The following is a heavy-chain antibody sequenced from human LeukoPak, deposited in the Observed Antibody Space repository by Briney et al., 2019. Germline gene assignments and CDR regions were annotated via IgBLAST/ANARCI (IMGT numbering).Heavy chain of an antibody. Sequence: SETLSLTCAVYGGSFSGCYWSWIRQPPGKGLEWIGEINHSGSTNYNPSLKSRVTISVDTSKNQFSLKLSSVTAADTAVYYCARTRWELHRPLDYWGQGTLVTVSS. CDR1: GGSFSGCY. CDR3: ARTRWELHRPLDY. D-gene: IGHD1-26*01. J-gene: IGHJ4*02. CDR2: INHSGST. V-gene: IGHV4-34*01.